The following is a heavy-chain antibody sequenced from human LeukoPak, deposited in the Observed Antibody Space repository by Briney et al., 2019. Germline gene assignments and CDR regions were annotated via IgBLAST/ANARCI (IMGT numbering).Heavy chain of an antibody. CDR2: IHYGGNT. CDR3: VRRGDGYPYYFDY. J-gene: IGHJ4*02. V-gene: IGHV4-59*12. Sequence: SETLSLTCTVSGGSITNYYWSWIRQPPGKGLEWIGYIHYGGNTDYNPSLKSRLTISVDTSKNQLSLKLSSVTAADTAVYYCVRRGDGYPYYFDYWGQGTPVTVSS. D-gene: IGHD5-24*01. CDR1: GGSITNYY.